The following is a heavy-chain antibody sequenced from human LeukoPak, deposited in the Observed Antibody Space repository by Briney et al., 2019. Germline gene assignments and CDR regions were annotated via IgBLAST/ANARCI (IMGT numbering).Heavy chain of an antibody. CDR3: AKDESSTWPRANDY. J-gene: IGHJ4*02. V-gene: IGHV3-30*18. CDR2: ISYDGGNK. Sequence: GGSLRLSCAASGFTFSSYGMHWVRQAPGKGLEWVAVISYDGGNKYYADSVKGRFTISRDNSKNTLHLQMNSLRAEDTAVYYCAKDESSTWPRANDYWGQGTLVTVSS. D-gene: IGHD6-13*01. CDR1: GFTFSSYG.